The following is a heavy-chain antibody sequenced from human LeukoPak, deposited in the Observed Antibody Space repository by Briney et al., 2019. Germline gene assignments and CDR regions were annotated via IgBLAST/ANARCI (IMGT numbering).Heavy chain of an antibody. CDR2: IYYSGST. V-gene: IGHV4-39*01. CDR1: GGSISSSSYY. J-gene: IGHJ6*03. CDR3: ARGDYYDSSGYRTHYYYYYMDV. Sequence: SETLSLTCTVSGGSISSSSYYWGWIRQPPGKGLEWIGSIYYSGSTYYNPSLKSRVTISVDTSKNQFSLKLSSVTAADTAVYYCARGDYYDSSGYRTHYYYYYMDVWGKGTTVTISS. D-gene: IGHD3-22*01.